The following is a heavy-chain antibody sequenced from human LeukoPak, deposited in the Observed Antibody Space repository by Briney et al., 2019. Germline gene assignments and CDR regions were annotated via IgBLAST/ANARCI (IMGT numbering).Heavy chain of an antibody. CDR1: GFTFSSYG. CDR2: ISYDGSNK. Sequence: PGRSLRLSCAVSGFTFSSYGMHWVRQAPGKGLEWVAVISYDGSNKYYADSVKGRFTISRGNSKNTLYLQMSSLRPEDTAVYYCANGGYTSSWYVVDYWGQGTLVTVSS. D-gene: IGHD6-13*01. CDR3: ANGGYTSSWYVVDY. J-gene: IGHJ4*02. V-gene: IGHV3-30*18.